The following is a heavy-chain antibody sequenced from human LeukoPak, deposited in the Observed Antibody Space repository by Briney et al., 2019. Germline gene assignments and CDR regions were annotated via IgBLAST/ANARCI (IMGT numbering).Heavy chain of an antibody. Sequence: GGSPRLSCAASGFTFSSYEMNWVREAPGKGLEWVSHISSSGSTIYYADSVKGRFTISRDNAKKSLFLQMNSLRAEDTAVYYCARELKQLVLKNDYYYGMDVWGQGTTVTVSS. D-gene: IGHD6-13*01. CDR2: ISSSGSTI. CDR3: ARELKQLVLKNDYYYGMDV. J-gene: IGHJ6*02. V-gene: IGHV3-48*03. CDR1: GFTFSSYE.